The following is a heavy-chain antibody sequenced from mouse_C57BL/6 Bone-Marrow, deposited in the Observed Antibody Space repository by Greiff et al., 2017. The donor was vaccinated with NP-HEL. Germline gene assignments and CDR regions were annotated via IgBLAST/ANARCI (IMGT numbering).Heavy chain of an antibody. D-gene: IGHD2-3*01. Sequence: VQLQQSGAELVRPGASVKLSCTASGFNITDDYMHWVKQRPEQGLEWIGWIDPENGDTEYASKFQGKATITADTSSNTAYLQLSSLTSEDTAVYYCTRWLLPYYFDYWGQGTTLTVSS. V-gene: IGHV14-4*01. CDR1: GFNITDDY. CDR3: TRWLLPYYFDY. CDR2: IDPENGDT. J-gene: IGHJ2*01.